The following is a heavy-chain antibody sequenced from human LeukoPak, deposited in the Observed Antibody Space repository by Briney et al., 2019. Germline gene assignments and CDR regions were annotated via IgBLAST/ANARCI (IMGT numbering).Heavy chain of an antibody. D-gene: IGHD6-19*01. CDR1: GYSISSSNW. Sequence: SETLSLTCAVSGYSISSSNWWGWFRQPPGKGLEWIGYIYYSGSTYYNPSLKSRVIMSVDTSKNQFSLKLSSVTAVDTAVYYCARSASPYSSEYYFDYWGQGTLVTVSS. J-gene: IGHJ4*02. V-gene: IGHV4-28*01. CDR3: ARSASPYSSEYYFDY. CDR2: IYYSGST.